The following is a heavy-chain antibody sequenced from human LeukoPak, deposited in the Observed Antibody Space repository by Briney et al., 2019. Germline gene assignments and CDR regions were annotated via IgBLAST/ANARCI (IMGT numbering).Heavy chain of an antibody. CDR2: ISYDGSNK. D-gene: IGHD6-19*01. CDR1: GFTFSSYA. V-gene: IGHV3-30*04. J-gene: IGHJ4*02. CDR3: ARVLAVAGTAPDY. Sequence: GGSLRLSCAASGFTFSSYAMNWVRQAPGKGLEWVALISYDGSNKYYADSVKGRFTMSRDNSKNTLHLQMNSLRAEDTAVYYCARVLAVAGTAPDYWGQGTLVTVSS.